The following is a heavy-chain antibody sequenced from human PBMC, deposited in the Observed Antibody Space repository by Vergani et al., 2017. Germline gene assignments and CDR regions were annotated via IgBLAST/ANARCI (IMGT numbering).Heavy chain of an antibody. D-gene: IGHD6-13*01. J-gene: IGHJ4*02. V-gene: IGHV5-51*01. CDR3: ADRSRGYSSSWYYFDY. CDR1: GYSFTSYW. Sequence: EVQLVQSGAEVKKPGESLKISCKGSGYSFTSYWIGWVRQMPGKGLEWMGIIYPGDSDTSYSPSFQGQVTISADKSISTAYLQWSSLKASNTAMYYCADRSRGYSSSWYYFDYWGQGTLVTVSS. CDR2: IYPGDSDT.